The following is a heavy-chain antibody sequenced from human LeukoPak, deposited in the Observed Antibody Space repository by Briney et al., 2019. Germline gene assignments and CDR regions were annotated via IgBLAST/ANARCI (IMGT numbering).Heavy chain of an antibody. Sequence: ASVKVSCKASGYIFTTYFIHWVRQAPGQGLEWMGWINPNNGDTNYVQKFQGRVTMTGDTSISTAYMELTRLRSDDTAVYYCAREGGYDILTGYQDYWGQGTLVTVSS. J-gene: IGHJ4*02. D-gene: IGHD3-9*01. CDR1: GYIFTTYF. V-gene: IGHV1-2*02. CDR3: AREGGYDILTGYQDY. CDR2: INPNNGDT.